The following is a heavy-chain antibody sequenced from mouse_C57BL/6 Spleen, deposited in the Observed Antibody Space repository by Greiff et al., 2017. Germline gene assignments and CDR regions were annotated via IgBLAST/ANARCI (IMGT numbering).Heavy chain of an antibody. D-gene: IGHD6-2*01. Sequence: EVKLMESGEGLVKPGGSLKLSCAASGFTFSSYAMSWVRQTPEKRLEWVAYISSGGDYIYYADTVKGRFTISRDNARNTLYLQMSSLKSEDTAMYYCTRDPRSVSFDYWGQGTTLTVSS. CDR3: TRDPRSVSFDY. CDR1: GFTFSSYA. CDR2: ISSGGDYI. V-gene: IGHV5-9-1*02. J-gene: IGHJ2*01.